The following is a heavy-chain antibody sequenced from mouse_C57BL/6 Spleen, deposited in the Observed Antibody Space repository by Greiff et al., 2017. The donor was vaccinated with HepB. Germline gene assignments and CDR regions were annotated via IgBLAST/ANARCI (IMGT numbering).Heavy chain of an antibody. CDR1: GYAFSSSW. V-gene: IGHV1-82*01. CDR3: ARSVIYYDYDGAY. D-gene: IGHD2-4*01. Sequence: LVESGPELVKPGASVKISCKASGYAFSSSWMNWVKQRPGKGLEWIGRIYPGDGDTNYNGKFKGKATLTADKSSSTAYMQLSSLTSEDSAVYFCARSVIYYDYDGAYWGQGTLVTVSA. CDR2: IYPGDGDT. J-gene: IGHJ3*01.